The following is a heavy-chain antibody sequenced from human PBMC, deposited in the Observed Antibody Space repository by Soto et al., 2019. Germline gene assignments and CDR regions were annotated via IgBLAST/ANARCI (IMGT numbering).Heavy chain of an antibody. CDR3: ARDSPNSSGSFDY. V-gene: IGHV1-3*01. CDR1: GYTFTSYA. CDR2: INAGNGNT. J-gene: IGHJ4*02. Sequence: ASVKVSCKASGYTFTSYAMHWVRQAPGQRLEWMGWINAGNGNTKYSQKFQGRVTITRDTSACTAYMEQSSLRSEKKAVYYDARDSPNSSGSFDYWGQGTLVTVSS. D-gene: IGHD3-22*01.